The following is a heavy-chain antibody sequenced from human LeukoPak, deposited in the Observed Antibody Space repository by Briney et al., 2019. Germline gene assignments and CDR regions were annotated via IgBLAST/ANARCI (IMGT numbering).Heavy chain of an antibody. Sequence: PGGFLRLSCAASGFTFTDHYMDWVRQAPGKGLEWIGRITNTPNNYASQYAASVRGRFTISRDDSKSSLFLQMNSLKTEDTAIYFCARDTATALDYWGQGTLVTVSS. CDR2: ITNTPNNYAS. J-gene: IGHJ4*02. V-gene: IGHV3-72*01. D-gene: IGHD6-13*01. CDR3: ARDTATALDY. CDR1: GFTFTDHY.